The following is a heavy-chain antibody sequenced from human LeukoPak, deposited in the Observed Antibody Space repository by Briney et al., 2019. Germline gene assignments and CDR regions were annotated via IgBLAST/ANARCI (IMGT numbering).Heavy chain of an antibody. D-gene: IGHD2/OR15-2a*01. V-gene: IGHV3-23*01. J-gene: IGHJ4*02. CDR3: VSFYETY. CDR2: ISGSGDIT. CDR1: GFTFSNYA. Sequence: GGSLRLSCAASGFTFSNYAMSWVRQAPGKGLEWVSAISGSGDITYYADSVKGRFTISKDNAKNTVYLQMNNLRAEDTAVYYCVSFYETYWGRGTLVTVSS.